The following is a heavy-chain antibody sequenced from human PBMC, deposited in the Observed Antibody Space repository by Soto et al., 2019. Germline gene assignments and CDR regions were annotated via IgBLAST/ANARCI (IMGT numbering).Heavy chain of an antibody. CDR1: GYTFNSYG. V-gene: IGHV1-18*01. Sequence: GASAKLSCEDSGYTFNSYGISWVRQAPGQGLEWMGWISAYNGNTNYAQKLQGRVTMTTDTSTSTAYMELRSLRSDDTAVYYCARDSSSYYDSSGYSPPGFDYWGQGTLVTVSS. D-gene: IGHD3-22*01. CDR3: ARDSSSYYDSSGYSPPGFDY. CDR2: ISAYNGNT. J-gene: IGHJ4*02.